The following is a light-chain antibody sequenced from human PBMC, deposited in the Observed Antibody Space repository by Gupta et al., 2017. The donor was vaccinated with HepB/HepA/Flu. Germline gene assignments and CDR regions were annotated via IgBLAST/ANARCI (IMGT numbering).Light chain of an antibody. V-gene: IGLV3-25*03. Sequence: SYELTQPPSVSVYPGQTARLTCSGATLARQYTYWYQQKPGQAPVMVMYKESERPSGIPERFSGSRSGTTVTVTISGVQAEDEADYYCQSADSGGTDWMFGGGTKLTVL. CDR3: QSADSGGTDWM. J-gene: IGLJ3*02. CDR1: TLARQY. CDR2: KES.